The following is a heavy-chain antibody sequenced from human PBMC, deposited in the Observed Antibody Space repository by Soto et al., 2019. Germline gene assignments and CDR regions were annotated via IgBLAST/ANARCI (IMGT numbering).Heavy chain of an antibody. D-gene: IGHD6-13*01. Sequence: LSLTCTVSGGSISSYYWSWIRQPPGKGLEWIGYIYYSGSTNYNPSLKSRVTISVDTSKNQFSLKLSSVTAADTAVYYCARVGLSSWDNWFDSWGQGILVTLAS. V-gene: IGHV4-59*01. CDR2: IYYSGST. CDR1: GGSISSYY. J-gene: IGHJ5*01. CDR3: ARVGLSSWDNWFDS.